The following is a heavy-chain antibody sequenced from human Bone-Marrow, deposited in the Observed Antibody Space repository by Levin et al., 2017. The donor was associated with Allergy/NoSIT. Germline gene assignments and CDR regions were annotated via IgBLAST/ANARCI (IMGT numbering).Heavy chain of an antibody. J-gene: IGHJ5*02. V-gene: IGHV4-30-4*01. CDR1: GSSLSSYDYY. CDR3: AREQDHDYRDYYFDT. CDR2: IDNTGST. D-gene: IGHD2-21*02. Sequence: LRLSCTVSGSSLSSYDYYWSWIRQSPGKALEWIGNIDNTGSTSYNPSLKSRFSISIDTSNNQYSLRLSSVTAADTAVYYCAREQDHDYRDYYFDTWGQGFLVTVSS.